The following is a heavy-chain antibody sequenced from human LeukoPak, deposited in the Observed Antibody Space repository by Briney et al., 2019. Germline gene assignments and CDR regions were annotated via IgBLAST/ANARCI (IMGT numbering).Heavy chain of an antibody. Sequence: GESLKISCKGSGYSFTNYWIAWVRQMPGKGLEWMGIIHPGDSNTRYSPSFQGQVTISVDKSITTAYLQWSSLKASDTAMYYCASIRRCSGGSCYSGWYFDLWGRGTLVTVSS. CDR1: GYSFTNYW. CDR3: ASIRRCSGGSCYSGWYFDL. V-gene: IGHV5-51*01. CDR2: IHPGDSNT. D-gene: IGHD2-15*01. J-gene: IGHJ2*01.